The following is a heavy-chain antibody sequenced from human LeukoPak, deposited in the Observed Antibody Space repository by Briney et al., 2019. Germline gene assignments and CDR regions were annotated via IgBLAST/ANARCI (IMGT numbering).Heavy chain of an antibody. D-gene: IGHD6-25*01. CDR3: ARTASSDFDY. CDR1: GYSFTTYR. J-gene: IGHJ4*02. Sequence: GESLKISCKASGYSFTTYRIGWVRQMPGKGLEWMGIIYPADSTAHYSPSFQGQVTISVDKSISTAYLQWSSLKASDTAMYYCARTASSDFDYWGQGTLVTVSS. CDR2: IYPADSTA. V-gene: IGHV5-51*01.